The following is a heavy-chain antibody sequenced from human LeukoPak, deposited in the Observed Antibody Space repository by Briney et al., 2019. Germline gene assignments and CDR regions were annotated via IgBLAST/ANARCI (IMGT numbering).Heavy chain of an antibody. J-gene: IGHJ6*02. CDR2: ISGRGDRT. CDR3: GKRELWHGSGEDA. Sequence: GSLRLSCAASGFTFNNYAMSWFRQTPGKGLEGVSAISGRGDRTYYAESVKGRFSISRDNSKNTLYLQIHSLRAEDTAVYYCGKRELWHGSGEDAWGQGTTVTVSS. V-gene: IGHV3-23*01. D-gene: IGHD3-10*01. CDR1: GFTFNNYA.